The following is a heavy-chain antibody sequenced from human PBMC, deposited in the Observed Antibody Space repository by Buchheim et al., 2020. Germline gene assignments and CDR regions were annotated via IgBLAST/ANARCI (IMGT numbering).Heavy chain of an antibody. J-gene: IGHJ6*02. Sequence: QVQLVQSGAEVKKPGASVKVSCKASGYTFTSYYMHWVRQAPGQGLEWMGIINPSGGSTSYAQQFQGRVTMTRDTSTSTVYMELSSLRSEDTAVYYCARDYYDYVWGSYRYNYYYGMDVWGQGTT. D-gene: IGHD3-16*02. CDR2: INPSGGST. V-gene: IGHV1-46*01. CDR1: GYTFTSYY. CDR3: ARDYYDYVWGSYRYNYYYGMDV.